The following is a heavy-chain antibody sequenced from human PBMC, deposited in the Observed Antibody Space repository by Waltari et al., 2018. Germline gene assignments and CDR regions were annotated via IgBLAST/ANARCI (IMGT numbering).Heavy chain of an antibody. V-gene: IGHV4-61*02. Sequence: QVQLQESGPGLVEPSQTLSLTCSVSDDSISAGHYYWGWIRQSAGKGLEWIGRFHSRGNTEYSPSLNSRVTISRDTSNNRFSLKLTSVTATDTAVYYCAKSASCDVDPSCDVVANWGQGTLVTVSA. CDR1: DDSISAGHYY. CDR2: FHSRGNT. D-gene: IGHD2-2*01. CDR3: AKSASCDVDPSCDVVAN. J-gene: IGHJ4*02.